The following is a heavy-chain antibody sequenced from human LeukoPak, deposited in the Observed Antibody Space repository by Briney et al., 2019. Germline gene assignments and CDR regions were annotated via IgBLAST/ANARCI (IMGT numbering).Heavy chain of an antibody. CDR1: GFTFDDYA. Sequence: GGSLRLSCAASGFTFDDYAMHWVRQAPGKGLEWVSGISWNSGSIGYADSVKGRFTISRDNAKNSLYLQMNSLRAEDTAVYYCARDGYYDFWSGYEPRYYFDYWGQGTLVTVSS. CDR2: ISWNSGSI. D-gene: IGHD3-3*01. J-gene: IGHJ4*02. V-gene: IGHV3-9*01. CDR3: ARDGYYDFWSGYEPRYYFDY.